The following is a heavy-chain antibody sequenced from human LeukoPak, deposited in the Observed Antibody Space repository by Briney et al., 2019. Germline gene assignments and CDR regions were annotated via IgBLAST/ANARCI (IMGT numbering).Heavy chain of an antibody. Sequence: GGSLRLSCAASGFTFSDYYMSWIRQAPGKGLEWVSYISSSGSTIYYADSVKGRFTISRDNAKNPLYLQMNSLRAEDTAVYYCARDLFYNWFDPWGQGTLVTVSS. CDR2: ISSSGSTI. J-gene: IGHJ5*02. CDR1: GFTFSDYY. CDR3: ARDLFYNWFDP. V-gene: IGHV3-11*01.